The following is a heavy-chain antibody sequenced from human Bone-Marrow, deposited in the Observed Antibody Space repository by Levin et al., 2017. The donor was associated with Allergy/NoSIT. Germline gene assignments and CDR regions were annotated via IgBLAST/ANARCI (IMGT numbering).Heavy chain of an antibody. Sequence: GESLKISCQASGYNFIDYEIHWVRQAPGQGLEWMGWINPKSGGPNYAQKFQGRVTMTRDTSFTTVYMELSSLRSDDTAIYYCAKDFKVYYYYGMDVWGQGTSVTVSS. CDR1: GYNFIDYE. CDR3: AKDFKVYYYYGMDV. V-gene: IGHV1-2*02. CDR2: INPKSGGP. J-gene: IGHJ6*02.